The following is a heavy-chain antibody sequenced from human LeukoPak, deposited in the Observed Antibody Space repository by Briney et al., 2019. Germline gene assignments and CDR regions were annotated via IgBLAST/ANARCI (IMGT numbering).Heavy chain of an antibody. D-gene: IGHD5-18*01. CDR1: GGSISSYY. V-gene: IGHV4-59*01. CDR2: IYYSGST. J-gene: IGHJ5*02. Sequence: SETLSLTCNVSGGSISSYYWNWIRQPPGKGLEWIGYIYYSGSTNYNPSLKSRVTISVDTSKNQFSLRLSSVTAADTAVYYCARDYSYGSWFDPWGQGTLVTVSS. CDR3: ARDYSYGSWFDP.